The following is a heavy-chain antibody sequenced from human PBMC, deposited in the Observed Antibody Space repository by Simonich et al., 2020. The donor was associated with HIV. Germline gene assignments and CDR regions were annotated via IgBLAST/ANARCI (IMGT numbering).Heavy chain of an antibody. CDR1: GFTFSNYA. Sequence: EVQLLESGGGLVQPGGSLRLSCAGSGFTFSNYAMTWVRQAPGKGLEWVSGIGIRDTTYYADSVRGRFIISSDNSKNTLYLQMDSLRAGDTALYYCAKDQLGTDGFDFWGQGTMVTVSS. D-gene: IGHD7-27*01. J-gene: IGHJ3*01. V-gene: IGHV3-23*01. CDR2: IGIRDTT. CDR3: AKDQLGTDGFDF.